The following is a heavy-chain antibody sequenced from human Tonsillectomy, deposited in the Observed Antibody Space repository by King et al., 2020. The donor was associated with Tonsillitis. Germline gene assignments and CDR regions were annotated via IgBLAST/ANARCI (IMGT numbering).Heavy chain of an antibody. CDR1: GFTFSSYA. CDR3: AKGAPGIAVAGSGAFDY. D-gene: IGHD6-19*01. Sequence: VQLVESGGDLVQPGGSLRVSCAASGFTFSSYAMSWVRQAPGKGLEWVSTISGSGGSTYYADSVKGRFTISRDNSKNTLYVQMNSLRAVDTAVYFCAKGAPGIAVAGSGAFDYWGQGTLVTVSS. J-gene: IGHJ4*02. CDR2: ISGSGGST. V-gene: IGHV3-23*04.